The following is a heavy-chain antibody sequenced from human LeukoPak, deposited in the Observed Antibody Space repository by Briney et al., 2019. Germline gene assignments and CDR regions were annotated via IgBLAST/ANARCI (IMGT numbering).Heavy chain of an antibody. CDR1: GGSISSSSYY. Sequence: SETLSLTCAVSGGSISSSSYYWGWIRQPPGKGLEWIGSIYYSGSTYYNPSLKSRVTISVDTSKNQFSLKLSSVTAADTAVYYCARGSGYLETFDYWGQGTLVTVSS. V-gene: IGHV4-39*07. D-gene: IGHD3-22*01. J-gene: IGHJ4*02. CDR3: ARGSGYLETFDY. CDR2: IYYSGST.